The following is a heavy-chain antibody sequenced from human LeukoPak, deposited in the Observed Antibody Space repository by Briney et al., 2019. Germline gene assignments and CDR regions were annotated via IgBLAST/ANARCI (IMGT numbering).Heavy chain of an antibody. CDR3: AREVPAAISQQQPDNWFDP. D-gene: IGHD2-2*01. J-gene: IGHJ5*02. V-gene: IGHV4-31*03. CDR1: GGSISSGGYY. Sequence: PSETLSLTCTVSGGSISSGGYYWSWIRQHPGKGLEWIGYIYYSGSTYYNPSLKSRVTISVDTSKNQFSLKLSSVTAADTAVYYCAREVPAAISQQQPDNWFDPWGQGTLVTVSS. CDR2: IYYSGST.